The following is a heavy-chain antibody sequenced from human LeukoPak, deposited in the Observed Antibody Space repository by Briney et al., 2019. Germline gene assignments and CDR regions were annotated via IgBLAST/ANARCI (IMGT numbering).Heavy chain of an antibody. D-gene: IGHD1-26*01. CDR1: GYSISSDYY. CDR3: ARDPSYGYYGRTFDY. V-gene: IGHV4-38-2*02. J-gene: IGHJ4*02. Sequence: SETLSLTCAVSGYSISSDYYWGWIRQPPGKGLEWIGSIYHRGTTYYNPSLKSRVTISVDTSKNQLSMKLSSVTAADTAVYYCARDPSYGYYGRTFDYWRQGTLVTVSS. CDR2: IYHRGTT.